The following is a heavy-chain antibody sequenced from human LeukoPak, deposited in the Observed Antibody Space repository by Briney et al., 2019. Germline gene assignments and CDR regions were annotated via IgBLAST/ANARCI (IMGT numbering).Heavy chain of an antibody. D-gene: IGHD3-10*01. V-gene: IGHV4-59*12. J-gene: IGHJ4*02. CDR2: IYNSGST. CDR1: GGSISSYY. Sequence: SETLSLTCTVSGGSISSYYWSWIRQPPGKGLEWIGYIYNSGSTNYNPSLKSRVTMSVDTSKNQFSLKLSSVTAADTAVYYCARDIMVRGVTAYYFDYWGQGTLVTVSS. CDR3: ARDIMVRGVTAYYFDY.